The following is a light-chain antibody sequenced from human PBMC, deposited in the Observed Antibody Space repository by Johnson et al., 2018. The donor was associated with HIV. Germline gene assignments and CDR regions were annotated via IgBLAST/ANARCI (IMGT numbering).Light chain of an antibody. CDR2: ENN. CDR3: GTWDSSLSAFYV. CDR1: SSNIGNNY. V-gene: IGLV1-51*02. J-gene: IGLJ1*01. Sequence: QSVLTQPPSVSAAPGQKVTISCSGSSSNIGNNYVSWYQQLPGTAPKLLIYENNKRPPGIPDRFSGSKSGTSATLGITGLQTGDEADYYGGTWDSSLSAFYVFGTGTNVTVL.